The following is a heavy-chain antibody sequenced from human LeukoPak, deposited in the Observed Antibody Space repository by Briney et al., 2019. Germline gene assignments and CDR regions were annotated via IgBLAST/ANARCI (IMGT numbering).Heavy chain of an antibody. CDR2: IFSGGTT. CDR1: GSTVSYHY. CDR3: ARGYSSSWYD. D-gene: IGHD6-13*01. Sequence: RRSRTLSCAAAGSTVSYHYMSWVRQAPGEGLEWVSVIFSGGTTYYADSVKDRFTISRDNSKNTLYLQMNSLRDEDTAMYYCARGYSSSWYDWGQGTLVTVSS. V-gene: IGHV3-53*01. J-gene: IGHJ4*02.